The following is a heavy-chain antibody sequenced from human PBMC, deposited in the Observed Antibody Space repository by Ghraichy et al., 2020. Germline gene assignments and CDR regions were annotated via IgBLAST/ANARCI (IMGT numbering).Heavy chain of an antibody. CDR2: IHQDGSDK. CDR3: AKVKEGANINFDY. D-gene: IGHD1-26*01. V-gene: IGHV3-7*01. J-gene: IGHJ4*02. Sequence: GGSLRLSCAVSGFTFSHYWMSWVRQAPGKGLEWVTTIHQDGSDKYYLDSVKGRFTISRDNAQNSLYLQMNSLRADDTAVYYCAKVKEGANINFDYWGLGTLVTVSS. CDR1: GFTFSHYW.